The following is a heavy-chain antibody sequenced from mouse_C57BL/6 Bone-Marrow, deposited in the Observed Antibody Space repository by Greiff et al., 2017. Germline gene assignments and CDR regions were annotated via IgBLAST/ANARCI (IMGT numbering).Heavy chain of an antibody. J-gene: IGHJ2*01. CDR1: GFTFSDYG. D-gene: IGHD1-1*01. CDR2: ISSGSSTI. Sequence: EVKLVESGGGLVKPGGSLKLSCAASGFTFSDYGMHWVRQAPEKGLEWVAYISSGSSTIYYADTVKGRFTISRDNAKNTLFLQMTSLRSEDTAMYYCARWRHYGSSSFDYWGQGTTLTVSS. V-gene: IGHV5-17*01. CDR3: ARWRHYGSSSFDY.